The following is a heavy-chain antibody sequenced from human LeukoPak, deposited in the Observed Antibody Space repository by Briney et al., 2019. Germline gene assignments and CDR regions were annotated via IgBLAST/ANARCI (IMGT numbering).Heavy chain of an antibody. J-gene: IGHJ6*03. V-gene: IGHV3-7*01. Sequence: PGGSLRLSCAASGFTFSSYWMNWVRQAPGKGLEWVANIKQDGSEKYYVDSVKGRFTISRDNAKNSLYLQMNSLRAEDTAVYYCARAAIAAARIYYYMDVWGKGTTVTISS. CDR2: IKQDGSEK. D-gene: IGHD6-13*01. CDR3: ARAAIAAARIYYYMDV. CDR1: GFTFSSYW.